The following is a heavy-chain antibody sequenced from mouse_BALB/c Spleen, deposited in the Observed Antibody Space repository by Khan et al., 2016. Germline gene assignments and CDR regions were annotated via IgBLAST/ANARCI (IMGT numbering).Heavy chain of an antibody. D-gene: IGHD2-4*01. CDR2: IDPYDSET. J-gene: IGHJ2*01. CDR3: ARRITTPVYFDY. CDR1: GYTFTSYW. V-gene: IGHV1-52*01. Sequence: QVRLQQSGAELVRPGASVKLSCKATGYTFTSYWMNWVKQRPEQGLEWIGRIDPYDSETHYNQKFKDKAILTVDKSSSTAYMQLSSLTSEDSAVXCCARRITTPVYFDYWGQGTTLTVSS.